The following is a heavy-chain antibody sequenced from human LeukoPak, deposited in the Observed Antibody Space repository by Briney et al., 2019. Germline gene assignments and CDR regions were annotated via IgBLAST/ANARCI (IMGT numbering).Heavy chain of an antibody. V-gene: IGHV4-34*01. CDR2: INHSGST. Sequence: SETLSLTCAVYGGSFSGYYWSWIRQPPGKGLEWIGEINHSGSTNYNPSLKSRVTISVDTSKNQFSLKLSSVTAADTAVYYCARRIGYYYGSGSYSRNWFDPWGQGTLVTVSS. J-gene: IGHJ5*02. D-gene: IGHD3-10*01. CDR1: GGSFSGYY. CDR3: ARRIGYYYGSGSYSRNWFDP.